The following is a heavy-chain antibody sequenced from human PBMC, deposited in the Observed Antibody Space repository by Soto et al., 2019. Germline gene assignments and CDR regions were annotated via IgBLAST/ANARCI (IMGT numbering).Heavy chain of an antibody. V-gene: IGHV1-69*12. CDR3: ARDWDYYDSSGYYLRFDP. Sequence: QVQLVQSGAEVKKPGSSVKVSCKASGGTFSSYAIRWVRQAPGQGLEWMGGIIPIFGTADYAQKFQGRVTITADESTSTAYMELSSLRSEDTAVYYCARDWDYYDSSGYYLRFDPWGQGTLVTVSS. CDR1: GGTFSSYA. J-gene: IGHJ5*02. CDR2: IIPIFGTA. D-gene: IGHD3-22*01.